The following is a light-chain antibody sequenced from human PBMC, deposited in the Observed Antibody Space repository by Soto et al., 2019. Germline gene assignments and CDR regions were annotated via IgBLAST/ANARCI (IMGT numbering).Light chain of an antibody. Sequence: EIVMTQSPATLSVSPGERATLSCRASQSVSNNLAWYQQKPGQAPRLLIYGASTRATGIPARFSGSGSGTEFTLTISSLQSEDFAVYYCQQYNNWPPWTFGQGTNVEIK. CDR3: QQYNNWPPWT. CDR1: QSVSNN. V-gene: IGKV3-15*01. CDR2: GAS. J-gene: IGKJ1*01.